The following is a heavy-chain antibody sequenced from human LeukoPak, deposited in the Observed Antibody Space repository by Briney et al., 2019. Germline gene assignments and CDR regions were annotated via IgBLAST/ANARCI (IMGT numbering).Heavy chain of an antibody. CDR1: GGTFSSYA. D-gene: IGHD6-19*01. Sequence: GASVKVSCKASGGTFSSYAISWVRQAPGQGLEWMGGIIPIFGTANYAQKFQGRVTITADESTSTAYMELSSLRSEDTAVYYCARGDPRGVIAVAGTFHWFDPWGQGTLVTVSS. V-gene: IGHV1-69*13. CDR2: IIPIFGTA. CDR3: ARGDPRGVIAVAGTFHWFDP. J-gene: IGHJ5*02.